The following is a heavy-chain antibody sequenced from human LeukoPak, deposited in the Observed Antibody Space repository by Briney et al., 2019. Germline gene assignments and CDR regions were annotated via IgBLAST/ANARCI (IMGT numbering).Heavy chain of an antibody. CDR3: ATTKRVRYDTRGYMLD. J-gene: IGHJ4*02. CDR1: GVSISTYY. CDR2: IYSTGST. D-gene: IGHD3-22*01. Sequence: SETLSLTCTVSGVSISTYYWSWIRQPPGKGLEWIGYIYSTGSTNYNPSFKSRVTISVDTSKNQFSLKLSSVTAADTTVYYCATTKRVRYDTRGYMLDWGQGTLVTVSS. V-gene: IGHV4-59*01.